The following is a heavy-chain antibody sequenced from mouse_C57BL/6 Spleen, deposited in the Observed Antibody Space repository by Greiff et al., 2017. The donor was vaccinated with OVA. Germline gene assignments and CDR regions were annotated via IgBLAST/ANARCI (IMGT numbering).Heavy chain of an antibody. J-gene: IGHJ2*01. Sequence: VQLQQSGAELVRPGASVKLSCTASGFNIKDYYMHWVKQRPEQGLEWIGRIDPEDGDTEYAPKFQGKATMTADTSSDTAYLQLSSLTSEDTAVYYCTPYYYGSKGYWGQGTTLTVSS. CDR2: IDPEDGDT. V-gene: IGHV14-1*01. CDR1: GFNIKDYY. D-gene: IGHD1-1*01. CDR3: TPYYYGSKGY.